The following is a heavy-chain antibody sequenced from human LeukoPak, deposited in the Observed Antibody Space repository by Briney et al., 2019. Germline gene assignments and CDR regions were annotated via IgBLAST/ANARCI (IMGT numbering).Heavy chain of an antibody. D-gene: IGHD3-22*01. CDR1: GGTFSSYA. CDR2: FDPEDGET. CDR3: AATLNYYDSSGYYPHFDY. J-gene: IGHJ4*02. V-gene: IGHV1-24*01. Sequence: ASVKVSCKASGGTFSSYAISWVRQATGKGLEWMGGFDPEDGETIYAQKFQGRVTMTEDTSTDTAYMELSSLRSEDTAVYYCAATLNYYDSSGYYPHFDYWGQGTLVTVSS.